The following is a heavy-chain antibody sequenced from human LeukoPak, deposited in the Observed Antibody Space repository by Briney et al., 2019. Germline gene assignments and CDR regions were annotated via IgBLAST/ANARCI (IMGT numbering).Heavy chain of an antibody. CDR2: IIPIFGTA. Sequence: ASVKVSCKASGGTFSGYAISWVRQAPGQGLEWMGGIIPIFGTANYAQKFQGRVTITTDESTSTAYMELSSLRSEDTAVYYCARDNRRVATHRSDPDAFDIWGQGTMVTVSS. D-gene: IGHD5-12*01. J-gene: IGHJ3*02. V-gene: IGHV1-69*05. CDR1: GGTFSGYA. CDR3: ARDNRRVATHRSDPDAFDI.